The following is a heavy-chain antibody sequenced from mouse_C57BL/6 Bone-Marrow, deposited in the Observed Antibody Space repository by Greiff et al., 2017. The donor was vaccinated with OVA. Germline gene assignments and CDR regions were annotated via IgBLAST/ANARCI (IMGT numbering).Heavy chain of an antibody. Sequence: EVQLQQSGTVLARPGASVKMSCKTSGYTFTSYWMHWVKQRPGQGLEWIGAIYPGNSDTSYNQKFKGKAKLTAVTSASTAYMALSSLTNEDSAVYYCTRTGIYDGYLYYAMDYWGQGTSVTVSS. CDR2: IYPGNSDT. CDR1: GYTFTSYW. CDR3: TRTGIYDGYLYYAMDY. V-gene: IGHV1-5*01. J-gene: IGHJ4*01. D-gene: IGHD2-3*01.